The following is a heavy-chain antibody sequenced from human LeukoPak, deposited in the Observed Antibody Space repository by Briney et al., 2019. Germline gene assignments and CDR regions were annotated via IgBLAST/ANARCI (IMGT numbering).Heavy chain of an antibody. Sequence: GASVKVSCKASGYTFSNFGISWVRQAPGQGLEWMGWISAYNGNTNYDQKFQGRVTMTTETSTSTAYMELRSLRSDDTAVYYCARDGYSSGWFQDYWGQGTLVTVSS. D-gene: IGHD6-19*01. CDR1: GYTFSNFG. CDR2: ISAYNGNT. J-gene: IGHJ4*02. CDR3: ARDGYSSGWFQDY. V-gene: IGHV1-18*01.